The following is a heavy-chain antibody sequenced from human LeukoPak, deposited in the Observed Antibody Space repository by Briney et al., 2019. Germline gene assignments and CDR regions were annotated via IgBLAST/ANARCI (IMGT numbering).Heavy chain of an antibody. CDR2: IYPGDSDT. CDR1: GNSFTTYW. Sequence: GESLKISCQGSGNSFTTYWIGWVRQMPGKGLEWMGIIYPGDSDTRYSPYFQGQVTISADKSISTAYLQWSSLKASDTAMYYCARHLYYASGTYYLDYWGQGTLVTVSS. D-gene: IGHD3-10*01. V-gene: IGHV5-51*01. J-gene: IGHJ4*02. CDR3: ARHLYYASGTYYLDY.